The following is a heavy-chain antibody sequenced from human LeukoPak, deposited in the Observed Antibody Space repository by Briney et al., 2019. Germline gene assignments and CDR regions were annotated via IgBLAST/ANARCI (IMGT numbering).Heavy chain of an antibody. CDR1: GGTFGSYG. V-gene: IGHV1-69*06. CDR2: IIPIFGTA. Sequence: SVKVSCKASGGTFGSYGISWVRQAPGQGLEWMGGIIPIFGTANYAQKFQGRVTITADKSTSTAYMELSSLRSEDTAVYYCARGRPTTSIAAAGVNWFDPWGQGTLVTVSS. J-gene: IGHJ5*02. D-gene: IGHD6-13*01. CDR3: ARGRPTTSIAAAGVNWFDP.